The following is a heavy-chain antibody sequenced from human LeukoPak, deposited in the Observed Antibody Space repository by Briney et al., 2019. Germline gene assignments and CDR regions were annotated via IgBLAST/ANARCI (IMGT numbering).Heavy chain of an antibody. CDR3: AKDGYYGSGTYPDY. CDR1: GFTFSSYG. V-gene: IGHV3-30*18. J-gene: IGHJ4*02. Sequence: GASLRLSCAASGFTFSSYGMNWVRQAPGKGLEWVAVISYDGTNKFYVDSLRGRFTISRDNSKNTLYLQMNSLRAEDTAVYYCAKDGYYGSGTYPDYWGQGTLVTVSS. CDR2: ISYDGTNK. D-gene: IGHD3-10*01.